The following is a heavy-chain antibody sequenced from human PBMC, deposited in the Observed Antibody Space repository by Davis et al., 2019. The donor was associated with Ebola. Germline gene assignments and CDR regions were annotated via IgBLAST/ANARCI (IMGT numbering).Heavy chain of an antibody. V-gene: IGHV2-5*02. J-gene: IGHJ5*02. CDR1: GFSLRASAVG. CDR2: IYWDGDM. CDR3: AYRPRGGYFDP. D-gene: IGHD1-1*01. Sequence: SGPTLVKPTPTLTLTCTFSGFSLRASAVGVTWIRQPPGKALEWLATIYWDGDMLYSPSLKNRLSITKDESKNQVVLTMTNMDPVDTATYYCAYRPRGGYFDPWGQGTLVTVSS.